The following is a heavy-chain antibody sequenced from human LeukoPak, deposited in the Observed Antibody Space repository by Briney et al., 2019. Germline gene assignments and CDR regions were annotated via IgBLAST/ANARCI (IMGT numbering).Heavy chain of an antibody. J-gene: IGHJ4*02. CDR2: FYNSGRS. V-gene: IGHV4-59*01. CDR1: DDSISDYY. D-gene: IGHD3-16*01. CDR3: TRGAGWLIDY. Sequence: SETLSLTCTVSDDSISDYYRGWIRQPPGKGLEWIGHFYNSGRSTYNPSLKSRVTISADTSKNHFSLKLNSVTTADTAVYYCTRGAGWLIDYWGQGILVTVSS.